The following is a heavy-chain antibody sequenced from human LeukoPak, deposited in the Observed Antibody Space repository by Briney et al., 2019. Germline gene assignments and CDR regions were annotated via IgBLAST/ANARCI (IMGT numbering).Heavy chain of an antibody. Sequence: SVKVSCKASGGTFSSYAISWVRQAPGQGLEWMGGIIPIFGTANYAQKFQGRVTITTDESTSTAYVERSSLRSEDTAVYYCARDNYAGANWFDPWGQGTLVTVFS. V-gene: IGHV1-69*05. J-gene: IGHJ5*02. CDR1: GGTFSSYA. D-gene: IGHD1-7*01. CDR2: IIPIFGTA. CDR3: ARDNYAGANWFDP.